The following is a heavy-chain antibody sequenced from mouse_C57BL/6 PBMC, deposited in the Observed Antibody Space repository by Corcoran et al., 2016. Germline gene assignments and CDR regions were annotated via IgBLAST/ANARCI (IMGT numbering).Heavy chain of an antibody. J-gene: IGHJ1*03. D-gene: IGHD2-1*01. Sequence: QVQLQQSGAELVKPGASVKISCKASGYAFSSYWMNWVKQRPGKGLEWIGQIYPGDGDTNYNGKFKGKATLTADKSSSTAYMQLSSLTSEDSAVYFCARSGCNHWYVDVWGTGTTVTVSS. CDR3: ARSGCNHWYVDV. CDR1: GYAFSSYW. CDR2: IYPGDGDT. V-gene: IGHV1-80*01.